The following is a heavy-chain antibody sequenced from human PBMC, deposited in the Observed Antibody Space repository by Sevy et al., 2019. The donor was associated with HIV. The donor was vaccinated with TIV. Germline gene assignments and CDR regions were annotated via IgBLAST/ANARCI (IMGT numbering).Heavy chain of an antibody. D-gene: IGHD3-10*01. V-gene: IGHV3-73*01. J-gene: IGHJ6*02. CDR3: TRLVNYYGSGSYYNGYYYGMDV. CDR1: GFTFSGSA. Sequence: GGSLRLSCAASGFTFSGSAMHWVRQASGKGLEWVGRIRSKANSYATANAASVKGRFTISRDDSKNTAYLQMNSLKTEDTAVYYCTRLVNYYGSGSYYNGYYYGMDVWGQGTTVTVSS. CDR2: IRSKANSYAT.